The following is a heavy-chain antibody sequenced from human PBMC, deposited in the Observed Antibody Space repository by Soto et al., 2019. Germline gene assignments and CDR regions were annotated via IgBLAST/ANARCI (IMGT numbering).Heavy chain of an antibody. J-gene: IGHJ4*02. V-gene: IGHV4-59*01. CDR1: GGSISSYY. D-gene: IGHD6-19*01. Sequence: SETLSLTCTVSGGSISSYYWSWIRQPPGKGLEWIGYIYYSGSTNYNPSLKSRVTISVDTSKNQFSLKLSSVTAADTAVYYCARAPAAVAGPFAYWGQGTLVTVSS. CDR3: ARAPAAVAGPFAY. CDR2: IYYSGST.